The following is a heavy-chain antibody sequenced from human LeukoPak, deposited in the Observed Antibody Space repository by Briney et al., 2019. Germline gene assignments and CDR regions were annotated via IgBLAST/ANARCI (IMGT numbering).Heavy chain of an antibody. CDR2: INPSGGST. J-gene: IGHJ6*02. D-gene: IGHD2-2*01. Sequence: VASVKVSCKASGYTFTSYYMHWVRQAPGQGLEWMGIINPSGGSTSYAQKFQGRVTMTRDTSTSTVYMELSSLRSEDTAVYYCAREGVARNVVVPAAHLFYYYYGMDVWGQGTTVTVSS. V-gene: IGHV1-46*01. CDR3: AREGVARNVVVPAAHLFYYYYGMDV. CDR1: GYTFTSYY.